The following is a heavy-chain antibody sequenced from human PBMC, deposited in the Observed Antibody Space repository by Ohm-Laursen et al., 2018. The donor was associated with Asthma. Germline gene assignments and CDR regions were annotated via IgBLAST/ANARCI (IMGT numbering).Heavy chain of an antibody. V-gene: IGHV3-23*01. CDR1: GFTFSSYA. D-gene: IGHD4-17*01. Sequence: GSLRLSCTASGFTFSSYAFVWVRQVPGKGLDWVSAISGSGGSTYYADSVKGRFTISRDNSRNTLSLQMNSLRAEDTAVYYCTRGGHYGSYFDYWGQGTLVTVSS. CDR2: ISGSGGST. J-gene: IGHJ4*02. CDR3: TRGGHYGSYFDY.